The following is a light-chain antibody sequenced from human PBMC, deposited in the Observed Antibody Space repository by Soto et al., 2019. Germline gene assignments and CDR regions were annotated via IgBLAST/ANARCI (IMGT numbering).Light chain of an antibody. CDR3: SSYTSSRSLV. CDR2: EVT. V-gene: IGLV2-14*01. J-gene: IGLJ1*01. CDR1: SSDIALYNY. Sequence: QSVLTQPASVSGSPGQSITISCTGTSSDIALYNYVSWYQQHPGKAPKLVIYEVTHRPSGVSNRFSGSKSGNTASLTISGLQTDDEADYYCSSYTSSRSLVFGTGTKVT.